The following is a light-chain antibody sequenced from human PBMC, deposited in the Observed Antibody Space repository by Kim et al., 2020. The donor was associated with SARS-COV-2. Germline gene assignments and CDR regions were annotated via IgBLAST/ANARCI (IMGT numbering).Light chain of an antibody. CDR2: GKN. Sequence: SSELTQDPAVSVALGQTVRITCQGDSLRSYYASWYQQKPGQAPVLVIYGKNNRPSGIPDRFSGSSSGNTASLTITGAQAEDEADYYCNSRDSSGNPFGGGTQLTV. CDR1: SLRSYY. V-gene: IGLV3-19*01. CDR3: NSRDSSGNP. J-gene: IGLJ2*01.